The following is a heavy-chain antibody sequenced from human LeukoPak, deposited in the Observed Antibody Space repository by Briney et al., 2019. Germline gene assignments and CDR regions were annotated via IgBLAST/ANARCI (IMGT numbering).Heavy chain of an antibody. V-gene: IGHV3-23*01. CDR1: GFTFSSYT. CDR2: ISGSGGST. D-gene: IGHD2-15*01. CDR3: APWTVVAASRPFDY. Sequence: GGSLGLSCAASGFTFSSYTMSWVRQAPGKGLEWVSAISGSGGSTYYADSVKGRFTISRDNSKNTLYLQMNSLRAEDTAVYYCAPWTVVAASRPFDYWGQGTLVTVSS. J-gene: IGHJ4*02.